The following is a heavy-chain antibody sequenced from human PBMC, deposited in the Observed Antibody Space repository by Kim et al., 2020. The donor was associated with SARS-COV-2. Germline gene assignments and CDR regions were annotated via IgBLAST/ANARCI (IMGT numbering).Heavy chain of an antibody. V-gene: IGHV4-34*01. CDR3: ARGRGGTMIVVVITPYYYYGMDV. CDR1: GGSFGGYY. Sequence: SETLSLTCAVYGGSFGGYYWSWIRQPPGKGLEWIGEINHSGSTNYNPSLKSRVTISVDTSKNQFSLKLSSVTAADTAVYYCARGRGGTMIVVVITPYYYYGMDVWGQGTTVTVSS. D-gene: IGHD3-22*01. CDR2: INHSGST. J-gene: IGHJ6*02.